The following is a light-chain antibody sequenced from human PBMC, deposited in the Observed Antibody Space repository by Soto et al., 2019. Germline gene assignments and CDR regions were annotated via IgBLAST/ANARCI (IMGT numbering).Light chain of an antibody. J-gene: IGLJ3*02. CDR2: KSN. CDR1: SSNIGSNT. V-gene: IGLV1-44*01. CDR3: AAWDDRLNGRV. Sequence: QSVLTQPPSASATPGQRVTISCSGSSSNIGSNTVNWYQQLPGTAPKLLIYKSNQRPSGVPDRFSGSKSGTSASLAISGLQSEDEAEYYCAAWDDRLNGRVFGGGTKLTVL.